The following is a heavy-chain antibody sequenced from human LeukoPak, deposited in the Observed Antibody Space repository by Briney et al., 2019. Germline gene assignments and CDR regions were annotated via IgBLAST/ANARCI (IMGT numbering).Heavy chain of an antibody. CDR3: ARRAYYYDSSGYIYYYYYMDV. CDR2: INPNSGGT. V-gene: IGHV1-2*02. D-gene: IGHD3-22*01. Sequence: ASVKVSCKASGYTFTGYYMHWVRQAPGQGLEWMGWINPNSGGTNYAQKFQGRVTMTRDTSISTAYMELSRLRSDDTAVYYCARRAYYYDSSGYIYYYYYMDVWGKGTTVTVSS. CDR1: GYTFTGYY. J-gene: IGHJ6*03.